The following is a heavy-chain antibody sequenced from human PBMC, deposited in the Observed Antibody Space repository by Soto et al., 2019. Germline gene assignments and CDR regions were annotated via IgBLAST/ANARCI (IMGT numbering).Heavy chain of an antibody. Sequence: SETLSLTCTVSGGSISSSIYYWAWIRQPPGKGLEWTGSIYYIGSTHYNTSLKSRVTIFVDTSKNQFSLKLSFVTAADTAVYYCARHLIDGDYFDFWGLGTLVTVSS. CDR3: ARHLIDGDYFDF. J-gene: IGHJ4*02. CDR2: IYYIGST. CDR1: GGSISSSIYY. D-gene: IGHD2-8*01. V-gene: IGHV4-39*01.